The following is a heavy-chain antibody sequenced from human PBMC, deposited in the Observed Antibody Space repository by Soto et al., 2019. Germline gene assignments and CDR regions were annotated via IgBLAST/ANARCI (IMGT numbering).Heavy chain of an antibody. CDR1: GGSVSSGSYY. V-gene: IGHV4-61*01. D-gene: IGHD3-3*01. CDR2: IYYSGST. CDR3: AARITIFGVVNYHYGMDV. J-gene: IGHJ6*02. Sequence: SETLSLTCTVSGGSVSSGSYYWSWIRQPPGKGLEWIGYIYYSGSTNYNPSLKSRVTISVDTSKNQFSLKLSSVTAADTAVYYCAARITIFGVVNYHYGMDVWGQGTTVTVSS.